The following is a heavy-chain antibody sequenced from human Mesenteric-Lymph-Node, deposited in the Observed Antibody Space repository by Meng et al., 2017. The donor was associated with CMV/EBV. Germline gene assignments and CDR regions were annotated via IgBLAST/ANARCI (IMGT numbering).Heavy chain of an antibody. J-gene: IGHJ4*02. CDR1: GGSFSGYY. CDR2: INHSGST. D-gene: IGHD1-26*01. Sequence: GCGGSFSGYYWSWIRQPPGKGLEWIGEINHSGSTNYNPSLKSRVTISVDTSKNQFSLKLSSVTAADTAVYYCARVLVVGATKACDYWGQGTLVTVSS. CDR3: ARVLVVGATKACDY. V-gene: IGHV4-34*01.